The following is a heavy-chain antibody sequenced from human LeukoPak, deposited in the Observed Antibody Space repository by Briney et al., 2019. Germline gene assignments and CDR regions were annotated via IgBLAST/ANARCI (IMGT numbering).Heavy chain of an antibody. D-gene: IGHD5-18*01. CDR3: AKDIGGYSYAADY. CDR2: ISGDGGRT. CDR1: GFTFDNYA. J-gene: IGHJ4*02. Sequence: SGGSLRLSGAASGFTFDNYAMHWVRQAPGKGLAWASLISGDGGRTYYADSVKGRFTISRDNSKNSLYLQMNSLRIEDTALYYCAKDIGGYSYAADYWGQGTLVTVSS. V-gene: IGHV3-43*02.